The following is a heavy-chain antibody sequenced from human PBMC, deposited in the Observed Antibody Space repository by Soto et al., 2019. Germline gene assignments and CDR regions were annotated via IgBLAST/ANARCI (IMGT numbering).Heavy chain of an antibody. J-gene: IGHJ4*02. V-gene: IGHV3-23*01. CDR1: GFTFSTLA. CDR3: ARENQVATHDY. Sequence: GGSLRLSCAASGFTFSTLAMSWVRQAPGRGLEWVSVISGSGGTTKYADSVKGRFTISRDNSKNTLYLQMNSLRGEDTALYYCARENQVATHDYWGQGTLLTVSS. D-gene: IGHD2-15*01. CDR2: ISGSGGTT.